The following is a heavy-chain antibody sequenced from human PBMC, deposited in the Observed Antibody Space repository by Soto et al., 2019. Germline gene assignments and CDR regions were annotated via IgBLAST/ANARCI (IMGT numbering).Heavy chain of an antibody. CDR3: AKGGYDFWSGYWEGYYYMDV. Sequence: GGSLRLSCAASGFTFSSYAMSWVRQAPGKGLEWVSAISGSGGSTYYADSVKGRFTISRDNSKNTLYLQMNSLRAEDTAVYYCAKGGYDFWSGYWEGYYYMDVWGKGTTVTVSS. D-gene: IGHD3-3*01. CDR1: GFTFSSYA. CDR2: ISGSGGST. J-gene: IGHJ6*03. V-gene: IGHV3-23*01.